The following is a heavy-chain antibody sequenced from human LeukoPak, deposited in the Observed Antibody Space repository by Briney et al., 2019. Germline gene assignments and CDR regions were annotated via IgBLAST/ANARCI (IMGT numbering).Heavy chain of an antibody. Sequence: GGSLRLSCAASGLTFSSFGMHWVRQAPGKGLEWVAIISYDGSNKYYADSVKGRFTISRDSSKNTLYLQMNSLRAEDTAVYYCSKTTVTVYYYYGMDVWGQGTTVTVSS. CDR1: GLTFSSFG. CDR2: ISYDGSNK. CDR3: SKTTVTVYYYYGMDV. D-gene: IGHD4-17*01. V-gene: IGHV3-30*18. J-gene: IGHJ6*02.